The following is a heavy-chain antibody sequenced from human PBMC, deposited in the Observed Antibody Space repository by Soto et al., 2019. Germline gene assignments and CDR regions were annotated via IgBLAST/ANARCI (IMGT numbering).Heavy chain of an antibody. V-gene: IGHV3-33*01. D-gene: IGHD3-22*01. CDR1: GFTFSSYC. Sequence: QVQLVESGGGVVQPGRSLRLSCAASGFTFSSYCMHWVRQAPGKGLEWVAVTWYDGSNKYYADSVKGRFTISRDNSKNTLYLQMSSLRAEDTAVYYCARGAYYDSSGSFDYWGQGTLVTVSS. CDR3: ARGAYYDSSGSFDY. J-gene: IGHJ4*02. CDR2: TWYDGSNK.